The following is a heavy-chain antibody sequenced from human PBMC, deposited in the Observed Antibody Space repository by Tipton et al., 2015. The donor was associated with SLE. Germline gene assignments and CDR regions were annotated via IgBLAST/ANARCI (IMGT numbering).Heavy chain of an antibody. D-gene: IGHD1-26*01. J-gene: IGHJ4*02. CDR1: GGTISSSDYY. Sequence: GLVKPSETLSLSCTVSGGTISSSDYYWAWIRQPPGKGLEWIGSIYYRGKTYYNPPLQSRVTISVDTSKNQFSLNVTPVTAADTAVYYCARELWSHFYDYWGQGILVTVSS. V-gene: IGHV4-39*07. CDR2: IYYRGKT. CDR3: ARELWSHFYDY.